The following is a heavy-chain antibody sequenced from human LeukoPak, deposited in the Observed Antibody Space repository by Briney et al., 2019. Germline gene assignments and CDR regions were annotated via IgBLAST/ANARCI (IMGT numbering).Heavy chain of an antibody. CDR2: IASGGST. CDR1: GGSIISSGYY. V-gene: IGHV4-39*01. D-gene: IGHD3-22*01. CDR3: ATRSYDGSGYYYVDS. Sequence: PSETLSLTCTVSGGSIISSGYYWGWIRQPPGKGLEWIGSIASGGSTHYIPSLKSRVTISVDTSKNQFSLNLSYVTAEDTAVYSCATRSYDGSGYYYVDSWGQGTLVTVSS. J-gene: IGHJ4*02.